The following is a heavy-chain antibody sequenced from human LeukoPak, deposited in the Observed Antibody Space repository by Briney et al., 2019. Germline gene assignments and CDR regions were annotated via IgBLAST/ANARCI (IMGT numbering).Heavy chain of an antibody. Sequence: GGSLRLSCAASGFTFSSYWMSWVRQAPGKGLEWVANIKQDGSEKYYVDSVKGRFTISRDNAKNSLYLQMNSLRAEDTAVYYCARDLNIVGAHVDYWGQGTLVTVSS. CDR1: GFTFSSYW. V-gene: IGHV3-7*01. CDR2: IKQDGSEK. CDR3: ARDLNIVGAHVDY. D-gene: IGHD1-26*01. J-gene: IGHJ4*02.